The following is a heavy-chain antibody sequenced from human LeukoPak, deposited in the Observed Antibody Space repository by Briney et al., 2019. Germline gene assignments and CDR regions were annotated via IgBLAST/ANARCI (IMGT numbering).Heavy chain of an antibody. CDR1: GFTFSRYG. Sequence: PGGSLRLSCAASGFTFSRYGMHWVRQAPGKGLEWVSSISSSSSYIYYADSVKGRFTISRDNAKNSLYLQMNSLRAEDTALYYCVKGGNYYGSGSYYKYWGQGTLVTVSS. CDR3: VKGGNYYGSGSYYKY. CDR2: ISSSSSYI. D-gene: IGHD3-10*01. J-gene: IGHJ4*02. V-gene: IGHV3-21*04.